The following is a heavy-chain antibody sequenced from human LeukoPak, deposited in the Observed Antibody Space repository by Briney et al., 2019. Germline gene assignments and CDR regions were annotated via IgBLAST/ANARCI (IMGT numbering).Heavy chain of an antibody. J-gene: IGHJ5*02. D-gene: IGHD6-6*01. CDR3: ARRTPSIAARRGSNWFDP. CDR1: GGSFSGYY. CDR2: INHSGST. Sequence: SETLSLTCAVYGGSFSGYYWSWIRQPPGKGLEWIGEINHSGSTNYNSSLKSRVTISVDTSKSQFSLKLSSVTAADTAVYYCARRTPSIAARRGSNWFDPWGQGTLVTVSS. V-gene: IGHV4-34*01.